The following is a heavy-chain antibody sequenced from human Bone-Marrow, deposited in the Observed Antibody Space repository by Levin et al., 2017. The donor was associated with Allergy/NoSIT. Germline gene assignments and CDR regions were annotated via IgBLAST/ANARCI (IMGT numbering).Heavy chain of an antibody. CDR3: AKVRRGLDAFDI. CDR2: ITQSGGDT. CDR1: GFTFSTSA. J-gene: IGHJ3*02. D-gene: IGHD3/OR15-3a*01. V-gene: IGHV3-23*01. Sequence: ASVKVSCAASGFTFSTSAMSWVRQAPGKGLEWVSSITQSGGDTYYAASVKGRFTISRDNSNNTLYLHMNGLRAEDTALYYCAKVRRGLDAFDIWGQGTMVTVSS.